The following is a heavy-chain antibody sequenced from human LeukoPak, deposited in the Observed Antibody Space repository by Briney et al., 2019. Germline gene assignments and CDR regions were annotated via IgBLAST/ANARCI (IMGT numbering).Heavy chain of an antibody. Sequence: GGSLRLSCAASGFTFSSYAMSWVRQAPGKGLEWVSAITGSGGSTYHADSVKGRFTISRDNSKNTMYVQMNSLRAEDTAVYYCAKIGYSTKGDFDYWGQGTLVTVSS. V-gene: IGHV3-23*01. J-gene: IGHJ4*02. CDR3: AKIGYSTKGDFDY. CDR2: ITGSGGST. D-gene: IGHD6-13*01. CDR1: GFTFSSYA.